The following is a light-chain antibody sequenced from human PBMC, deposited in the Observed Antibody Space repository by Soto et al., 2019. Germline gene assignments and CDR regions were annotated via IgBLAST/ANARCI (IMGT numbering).Light chain of an antibody. J-gene: IGKJ1*01. CDR1: QSVLYSSNNKNY. CDR2: WAS. Sequence: DIVMTQSPDSLAVSLGERATINCKSNQSVLYSSNNKNYLAWYQQKPGQPPKLLIYWASTRESGVPDRFSGSGSGTDFTLTISSLQAEDVAVYYCQQYYSTPHTWTFGQGTKVEIK. V-gene: IGKV4-1*01. CDR3: QQYYSTPHTWT.